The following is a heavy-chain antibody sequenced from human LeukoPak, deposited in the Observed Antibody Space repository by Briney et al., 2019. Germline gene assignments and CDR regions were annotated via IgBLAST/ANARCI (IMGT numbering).Heavy chain of an antibody. D-gene: IGHD3-10*01. CDR3: ATDAVVEWFGESGGWFDP. CDR1: GYTLTELS. V-gene: IGHV1-24*01. CDR2: FDPEDGET. Sequence: GASVKVSCKVSGYTLTELSMHWVRQAPGKGLEWMGGFDPEDGETIYAQKFQGRVTMTEDTSTDTAYMELSSLRSEDTAVYYCATDAVVEWFGESGGWFDPWGQGTLVTVFS. J-gene: IGHJ5*02.